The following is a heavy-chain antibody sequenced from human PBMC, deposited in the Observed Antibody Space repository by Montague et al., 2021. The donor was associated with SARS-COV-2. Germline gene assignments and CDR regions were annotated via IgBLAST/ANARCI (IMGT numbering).Heavy chain of an antibody. V-gene: IGHV3-48*03. CDR2: ISSSGSTI. CDR1: GFTFSSYE. CDR3: ARGASDWLLWGYGMDV. D-gene: IGHD3/OR15-3a*01. J-gene: IGHJ6*02. Sequence: SLRLSCAASGFTFSSYEMNWVRQAPGKGLEWVSYISSSGSTIYYADSVKGRFTISRDNAKNSLYLQMNSLRVEDTAVYYCARGASDWLLWGYGMDVWGQGATVTVS.